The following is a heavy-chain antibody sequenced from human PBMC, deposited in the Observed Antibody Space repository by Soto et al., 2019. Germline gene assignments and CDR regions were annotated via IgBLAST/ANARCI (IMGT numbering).Heavy chain of an antibody. CDR1: GYTFTTYG. J-gene: IGHJ4*02. Sequence: GASVKVSCKTSGYTFTTYGISWVRQAPGQGLEWMGWISTNKGNTNYAQKFQGRVTMTTDTSTSTAYMELRSLRSDDTAVYYCATRSPAFDFRGQGTLVTVSS. V-gene: IGHV1-18*01. CDR2: ISTNKGNT. CDR3: ATRSPAFDF.